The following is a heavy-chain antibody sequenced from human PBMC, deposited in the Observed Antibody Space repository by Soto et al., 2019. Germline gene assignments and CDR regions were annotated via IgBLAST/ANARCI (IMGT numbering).Heavy chain of an antibody. CDR2: ISAYNGNT. D-gene: IGHD3-22*01. Sequence: ASVKVSCKASGYTFTSYGISWVRRDPGQGLEWMGWISAYNGNTNYAQKLQGRVTMTIDTSTSTAYMELRGLRSDDTAVYYCARVYYDSSGYYGDFDYWGQGTLVTVSS. V-gene: IGHV1-18*01. CDR3: ARVYYDSSGYYGDFDY. CDR1: GYTFTSYG. J-gene: IGHJ4*02.